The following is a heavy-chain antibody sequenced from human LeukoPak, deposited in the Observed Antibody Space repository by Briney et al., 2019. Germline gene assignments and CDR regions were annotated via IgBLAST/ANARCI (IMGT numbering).Heavy chain of an antibody. V-gene: IGHV4-4*07. CDR1: GGSIDSYY. D-gene: IGHD2-2*01. CDR2: IYTSGRT. Sequence: SETLSLTCTVSGGSIDSYYWSWIRQPAGKGLEWIGRIYTSGRTTYNPSLRSRVTMSVDSSRNQFSLRLSSVTAADTAVYFCARRYSTGPFDSWGRGLLVTVSS. J-gene: IGHJ4*02. CDR3: ARRYSTGPFDS.